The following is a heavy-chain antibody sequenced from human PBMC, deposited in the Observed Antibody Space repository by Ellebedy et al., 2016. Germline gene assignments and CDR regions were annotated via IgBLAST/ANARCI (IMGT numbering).Heavy chain of an antibody. CDR2: INSDGSST. CDR3: ARAPYSGSPCQDY. D-gene: IGHD1-26*01. Sequence: GGSLRLXXAASGFTFSSYWMSWVRQAPGKGLVWVSRINSDGSSTSYADSVKGRFTISRDNAKNTLYLQINSLRAEDTAVYYCARAPYSGSPCQDYWGQGTLVTVSS. J-gene: IGHJ4*02. V-gene: IGHV3-74*01. CDR1: GFTFSSYW.